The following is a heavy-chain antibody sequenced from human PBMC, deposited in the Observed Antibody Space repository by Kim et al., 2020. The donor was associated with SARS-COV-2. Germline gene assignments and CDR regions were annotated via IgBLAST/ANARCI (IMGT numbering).Heavy chain of an antibody. CDR2: ITDSGSHT. CDR1: GFTMSRIA. V-gene: IGHV3-23*01. CDR3: AKDTWYGQLTLTTGDP. D-gene: IGHD3-10*01. Sequence: GGSLRLSCTASGFTMSRIAMSWVRQTPEKGLEWVSGITDSGSHTYYADSVKGRFTISRDNSKNTLYLQMISLVAEDTALYYCAKDTWYGQLTLTTGDPW. J-gene: IGHJ5*02.